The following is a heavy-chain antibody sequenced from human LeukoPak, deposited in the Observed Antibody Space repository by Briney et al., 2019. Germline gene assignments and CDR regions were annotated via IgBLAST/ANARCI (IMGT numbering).Heavy chain of an antibody. CDR1: GGSISSSSYY. J-gene: IGHJ4*02. D-gene: IGHD3-22*01. CDR2: IYYSGST. CDR3: ARAAVSSTYYYDSSGYYYFDY. V-gene: IGHV4-39*07. Sequence: PSETLSLTCTVSGGSISSSSYYWGWIRQPPGKGLEWIGSIYYSGSTYYNPSLKSRVNIPVDTSKNQFSLKLSSVTAADTAVYYCARAAVSSTYYYDSSGYYYFDYWGQGTLVTVSS.